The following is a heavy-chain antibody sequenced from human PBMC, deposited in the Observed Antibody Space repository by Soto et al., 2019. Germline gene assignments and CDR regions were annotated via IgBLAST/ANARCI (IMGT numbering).Heavy chain of an antibody. CDR1: GGSISSSSYY. Sequence: QLQLQESGPGLVKPSETLSLTCTVSGGSISSSSYYWGWIRQPPGKGLEWIGSIYYSGSTYYNPSLKSRVTVSVDTSKNQFSLKLSSVTAADTAVYYCARQRYSSSWYDVVNWFDPWGQGTLVTVSS. D-gene: IGHD6-13*01. CDR3: ARQRYSSSWYDVVNWFDP. V-gene: IGHV4-39*01. J-gene: IGHJ5*02. CDR2: IYYSGST.